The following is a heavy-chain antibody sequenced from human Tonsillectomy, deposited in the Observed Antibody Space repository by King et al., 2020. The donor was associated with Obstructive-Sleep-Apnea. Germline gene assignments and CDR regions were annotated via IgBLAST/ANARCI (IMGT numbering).Heavy chain of an antibody. CDR2: INPNSGGT. J-gene: IGHJ4*02. Sequence: QVQLVESGAEVKKPGASVKVSCKGSGYTFTGYYIHWVRQAPGQGLEWMGGINPNSGGTIDAQKFQGRVTMTRDTSISTAYMALSRLISEDTAVYYCATVAVSTATYFFDYWGQGTLVTVSS. V-gene: IGHV1-2*02. CDR1: GYTFTGYY. D-gene: IGHD4-17*01. CDR3: ATVAVSTATYFFDY.